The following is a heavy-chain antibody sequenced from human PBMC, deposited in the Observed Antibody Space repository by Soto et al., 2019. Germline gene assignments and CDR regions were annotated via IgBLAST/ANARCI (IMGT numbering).Heavy chain of an antibody. CDR2: IYPGDSDT. Sequence: PGEALKISCKGSVYSFTSYCIGWVRQMPGKGFEWIGVIYPGDSDTKYSPSFQGQVTISADKSITTAYLQWSSLKASDTAMYYCARHPTYYYDSSGYRNHYFDYWGQGTVVTVSS. J-gene: IGHJ4*02. D-gene: IGHD3-22*01. CDR1: VYSFTSYC. CDR3: ARHPTYYYDSSGYRNHYFDY. V-gene: IGHV5-51*01.